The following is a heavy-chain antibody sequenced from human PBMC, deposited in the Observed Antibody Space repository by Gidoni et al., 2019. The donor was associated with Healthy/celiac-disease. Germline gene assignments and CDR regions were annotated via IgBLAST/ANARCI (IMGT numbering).Heavy chain of an antibody. V-gene: IGHV1-69*01. CDR3: GGGYSYGYLVY. Sequence: QVQLVQSGAEVKKPGTSVKVSCKASGGTFSSYAISWVRQAPGQGLEWMGGIIPLFGTANYAQKFQGRVTITADESTSTAYMELSSLRSEDTAVYYCGGGYSYGYLVYWGQGTLVTVSS. D-gene: IGHD5-18*01. CDR2: IIPLFGTA. J-gene: IGHJ4*02. CDR1: GGTFSSYA.